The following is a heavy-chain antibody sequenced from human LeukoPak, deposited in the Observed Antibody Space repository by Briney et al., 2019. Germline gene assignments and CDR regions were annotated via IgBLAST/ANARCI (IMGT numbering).Heavy chain of an antibody. CDR2: IGGSGATT. CDR3: SKDRGGTLGDYFDF. D-gene: IGHD3-10*01. V-gene: IGHV3-23*01. CDR1: GFTFSSYA. J-gene: IGHJ4*02. Sequence: GGSLRLSCAVSGFTFSSYAMSWVRQAPGEGLEWVSAIGGSGATTHYADSVKGRFTIARDNSKNTLYLQMNSLRAEDTAVYYCSKDRGGTLGDYFDFWGQGTLVTVSS.